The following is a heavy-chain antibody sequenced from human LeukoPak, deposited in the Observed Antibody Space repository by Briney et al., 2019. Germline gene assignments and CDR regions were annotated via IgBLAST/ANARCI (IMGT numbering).Heavy chain of an antibody. CDR3: ARGRYDSSGYLDY. CDR1: GGSFSGYY. J-gene: IGHJ4*02. D-gene: IGHD3-22*01. V-gene: IGHV4-34*01. CDR2: INHSGST. Sequence: SETLSLTCAVYGGSFSGYYWSWIRQPPGKGLEWIGEINHSGSTNYNPSLKSRVTISVDTSKNQFSLELSSVTAADTAVYYCARGRYDSSGYLDYWGQGTLVTVSS.